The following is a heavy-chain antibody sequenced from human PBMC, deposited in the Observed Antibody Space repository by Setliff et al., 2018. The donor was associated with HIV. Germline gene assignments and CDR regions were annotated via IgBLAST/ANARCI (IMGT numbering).Heavy chain of an antibody. CDR1: GYTFTTYY. Sequence: ASVKVSCKASGYTFTTYYIHWVRQAPGQGLEWMGIINPSSTSTNYAQRFQGRVTMTRDTSTSTVYMELSSLRSEATAVYYCARDHMSVGAWVGATSRGLFQHWGQGTLVTVSS. J-gene: IGHJ1*01. CDR2: INPSSTST. V-gene: IGHV1-46*01. D-gene: IGHD1-26*01. CDR3: ARDHMSVGAWVGATSRGLFQH.